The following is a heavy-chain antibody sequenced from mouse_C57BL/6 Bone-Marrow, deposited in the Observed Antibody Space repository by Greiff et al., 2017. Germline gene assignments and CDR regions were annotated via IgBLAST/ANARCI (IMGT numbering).Heavy chain of an antibody. CDR2: IDPENGDT. V-gene: IGHV14-4*01. D-gene: IGHD2-3*01. Sequence: EVKLMESGAELVRPGASVKLSCTASGFNIKDDYMHWVKQRPEQGLEWIGWIDPENGDTEYASKFQGKATITADPSSNTAYLQLSSLTSEDTAVYYCTFYDGYYRDFDYWGQGTTLTVSS. CDR3: TFYDGYYRDFDY. J-gene: IGHJ2*01. CDR1: GFNIKDDY.